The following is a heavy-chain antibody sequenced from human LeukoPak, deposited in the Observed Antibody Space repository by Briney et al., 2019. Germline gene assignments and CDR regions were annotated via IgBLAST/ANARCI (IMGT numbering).Heavy chain of an antibody. CDR1: GVSISSGNW. CDR3: VSHGGYYFDY. D-gene: IGHD3-16*01. V-gene: IGHV4-4*02. Sequence: SETLSLTCAVSGVSISSGNWWSWVRQPPGKGLEWIGEIYHSRNTNYNPSLKSRVTLTVDKSKNQFSLHLSSVTAADTAMYYCVSHGGYYFDYWGQGTLVTVSS. J-gene: IGHJ4*02. CDR2: IYHSRNT.